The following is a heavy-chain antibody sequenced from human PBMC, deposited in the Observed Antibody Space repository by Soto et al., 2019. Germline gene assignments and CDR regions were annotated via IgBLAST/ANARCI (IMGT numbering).Heavy chain of an antibody. CDR2: ISWNSGSI. CDR3: AKDDGYYYYMDV. Sequence: EVQLVESGGGLVQPGRSLRLSCAASGFTFDDYAMHWVRQAPGKGLEWVSGISWNSGSIGYADSVKGRFTISRDNAKNSLYLQMNSLRAEDTALYYCAKDDGYYYYMDVWGKGTTVTVSS. CDR1: GFTFDDYA. V-gene: IGHV3-9*01. J-gene: IGHJ6*03.